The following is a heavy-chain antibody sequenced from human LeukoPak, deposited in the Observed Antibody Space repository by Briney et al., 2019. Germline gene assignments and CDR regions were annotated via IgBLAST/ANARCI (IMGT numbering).Heavy chain of an antibody. D-gene: IGHD3-9*01. J-gene: IGHJ4*02. CDR1: GFTFSNYE. V-gene: IGHV3-48*03. Sequence: PGGSLRLSCVASGFTFSNYEMNWVRQAPGKGPEWVSYITKSGNSKYYADSVKGRFTVSRDDANQSLYLQMDSLGAEDTAVYYCVREGSLDDFDYWGQGTLVTVSS. CDR2: ITKSGNSK. CDR3: VREGSLDDFDY.